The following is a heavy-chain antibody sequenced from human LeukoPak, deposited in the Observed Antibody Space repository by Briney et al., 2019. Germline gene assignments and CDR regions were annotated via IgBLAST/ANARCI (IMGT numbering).Heavy chain of an antibody. CDR2: IYYSGST. Sequence: SETLSLTCSVSGGSISSSTYYWGWIRQSPGKGLEWIGSIYYSGSTYYNPSLKSRVTISVDTSKNQFSLKLSSVTAADTAVYYCARVIMVRGVGHLDYWGQGTLVTVSS. CDR3: ARVIMVRGVGHLDY. CDR1: GGSISSSTYY. V-gene: IGHV4-39*07. D-gene: IGHD3-10*01. J-gene: IGHJ4*02.